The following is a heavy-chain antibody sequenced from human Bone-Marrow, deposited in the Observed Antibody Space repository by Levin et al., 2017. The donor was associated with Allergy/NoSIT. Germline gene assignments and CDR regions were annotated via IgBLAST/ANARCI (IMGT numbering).Heavy chain of an antibody. CDR3: TRHPRSADAMDV. V-gene: IGHV4-61*01. CDR2: LFFTGVT. CDR1: GGSVTSDSHF. Sequence: HSQTLSLTCAVSGGSVTSDSHFWNWVRQPPGKGLEWIGYLFFTGVTNYNPSLRSRVTISRDTSKNQFSLKLTSLTAADAAVYYCTRHPRSADAMDVWGQGTTVTVSS. D-gene: IGHD2-15*01. J-gene: IGHJ6*02.